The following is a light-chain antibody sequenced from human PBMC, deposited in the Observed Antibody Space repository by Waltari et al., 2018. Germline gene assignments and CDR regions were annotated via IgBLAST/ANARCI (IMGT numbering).Light chain of an antibody. CDR3: TSWDGGLNGWV. J-gene: IGLJ3*02. CDR1: SSNIGSNT. V-gene: IGLV1-44*01. Sequence: QSVLTQPPSVSGTPGQRVTISCSGGSSNIGSNTVNWYQQFAGTAPRLFIYSNDQRPPGVPDRFSGSKSGTSASLAISGLQSEDEADYYCTSWDGGLNGWVLGGGTKLTVL. CDR2: SND.